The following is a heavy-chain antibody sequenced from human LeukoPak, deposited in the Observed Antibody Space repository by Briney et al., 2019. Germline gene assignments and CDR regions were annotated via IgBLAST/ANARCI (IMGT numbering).Heavy chain of an antibody. CDR3: ARHGAVLRYFDWPQPGVHNWFDP. J-gene: IGHJ5*02. D-gene: IGHD3-9*01. CDR2: ISYSGNT. V-gene: IGHV4-59*08. CDR1: DDSISSYY. Sequence: EASETLSLTCSVSDDSISSYYWTWIRQSPGKELEWIGSISYSGNTNYNPSLKSRVTISVDTSKNQFSLKLSSVTAADTAVYYCARHGAVLRYFDWPQPGVHNWFDPWGQGTLVTVSS.